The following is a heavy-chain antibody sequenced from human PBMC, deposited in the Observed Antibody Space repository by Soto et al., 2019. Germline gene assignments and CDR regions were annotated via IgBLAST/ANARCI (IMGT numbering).Heavy chain of an antibody. V-gene: IGHV1-2*02. D-gene: IGHD3-22*01. J-gene: IGHJ4*02. CDR2: VHPDSGGT. CDR1: GYIFTDHL. CDR3: ARGAQGFFPVSGIYFYFDH. Sequence: ASVKVSCKTSGYIFTDHLIHWVRQSPGQGLQWVGWVHPDSGGTNVAQAFQNRVTMTADTSITTAYMDLARLRPDDTAIFYCARGAQGFFPVSGIYFYFDHWGQGTPVTVSS.